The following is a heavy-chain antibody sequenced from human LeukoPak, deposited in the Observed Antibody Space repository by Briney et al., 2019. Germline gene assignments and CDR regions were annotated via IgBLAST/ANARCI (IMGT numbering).Heavy chain of an antibody. CDR3: ARDVYQMDY. Sequence: SETLSLTCAVYGGSFSGYYWSWIRQPPGKGLEWIGEINHSGSTNYNPSLKSRVTISVDTSKNQFSLKLSSVTAADTAVYYCARDVYQMDYWGQGTLVTVSS. J-gene: IGHJ4*02. CDR2: INHSGST. CDR1: GGSFSGYY. V-gene: IGHV4-34*01. D-gene: IGHD3-16*01.